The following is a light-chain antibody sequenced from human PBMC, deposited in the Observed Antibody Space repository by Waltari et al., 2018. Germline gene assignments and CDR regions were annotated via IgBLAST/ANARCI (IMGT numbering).Light chain of an antibody. CDR3: AAWDDTLSGVV. J-gene: IGLJ2*01. CDR2: RNN. CDR1: SSNIGSNY. Sequence: QSVLTQPPSGSGTPGQRVTISCSGSSSNIGSNYVYWYQQNPGKAPKLLIYRNNQRPSGVPDRFSGSKSGTSASLAISGLRSEDEADYYCAAWDDTLSGVVFGGGTKLTVL. V-gene: IGLV1-47*01.